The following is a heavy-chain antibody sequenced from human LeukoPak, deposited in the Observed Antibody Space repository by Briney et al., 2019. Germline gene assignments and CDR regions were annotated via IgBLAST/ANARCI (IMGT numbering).Heavy chain of an antibody. V-gene: IGHV4-59*01. CDR2: IYSSRIT. J-gene: IGHJ4*02. Sequence: SETLSLTCTVSGGSISNYYWSWIRQPPGKGLEWIGYIYSSRITNYNPSLKSRVTISVDTSKNQFSLKLSSVTAADTAVYYCARAVGATYFDYWGQGTLVTVSS. CDR3: ARAVGATYFDY. D-gene: IGHD1-26*01. CDR1: GGSISNYY.